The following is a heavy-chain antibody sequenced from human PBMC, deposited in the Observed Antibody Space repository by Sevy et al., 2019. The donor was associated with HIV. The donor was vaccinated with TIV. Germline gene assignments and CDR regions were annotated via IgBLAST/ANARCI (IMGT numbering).Heavy chain of an antibody. J-gene: IGHJ4*01. Sequence: GGSLRLSCAASGFSYSSYGMHWVRQAPGKGLEWVSYIQYDGSNKDYADSVKGRFTISRDNSKNQLDLQMNSLRVEDKAVYYWVKEGGGEGGDHWGQGTLVTVSS. CDR3: VKEGGGEGGDH. CDR1: GFSYSSYG. CDR2: IQYDGSNK. V-gene: IGHV3-30*02. D-gene: IGHD2-21*01.